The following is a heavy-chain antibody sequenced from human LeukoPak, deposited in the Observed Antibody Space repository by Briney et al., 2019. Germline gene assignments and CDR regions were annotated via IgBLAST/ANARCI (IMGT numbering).Heavy chain of an antibody. V-gene: IGHV1-18*01. Sequence: ASVKVSCKASGYTFTSYGISWVRQAPGQGLEWMGWISAYNGNTNYAQKLQGRVTMTTDTSTSTTHMELRSLRSDDTAVYYCARDKAAAALPSYDYWGQGTLVTVSS. CDR3: ARDKAAAALPSYDY. CDR1: GYTFTSYG. D-gene: IGHD6-13*01. J-gene: IGHJ4*02. CDR2: ISAYNGNT.